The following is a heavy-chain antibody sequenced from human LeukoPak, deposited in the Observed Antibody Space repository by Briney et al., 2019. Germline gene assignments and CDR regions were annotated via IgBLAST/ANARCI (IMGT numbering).Heavy chain of an antibody. CDR1: GFTFSSYA. J-gene: IGHJ4*02. Sequence: GGSLRLSCAASGFTFSSYAMSWVRQAPGKGLEWVSVISASGGSTNYADSVKGRFTISRDNSKNTLFLQMNSLRAEDTAVYYCAKVVAAAGTAYWGQGTLVTVSS. V-gene: IGHV3-23*01. D-gene: IGHD6-13*01. CDR2: ISASGGST. CDR3: AKVVAAAGTAY.